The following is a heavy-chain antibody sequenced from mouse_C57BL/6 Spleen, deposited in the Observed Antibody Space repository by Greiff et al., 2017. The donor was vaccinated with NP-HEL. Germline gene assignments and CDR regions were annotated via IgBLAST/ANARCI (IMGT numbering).Heavy chain of an antibody. D-gene: IGHD1-1*01. V-gene: IGHV1-69*01. CDR3: ARSGEYYGSLSWFAY. CDR2: IDPSDSYT. J-gene: IGHJ3*01. CDR1: GYTFTSYW. Sequence: VQLQQPGAELVMPGASVKLSCKASGYTFTSYWMHWVKQRPGQGLEWIGEIDPSDSYTNYNQKFKGKSTLTVDKSSSTAYMQLSSLTSEDSAVYYCARSGEYYGSLSWFAYWGQGTLVTVSA.